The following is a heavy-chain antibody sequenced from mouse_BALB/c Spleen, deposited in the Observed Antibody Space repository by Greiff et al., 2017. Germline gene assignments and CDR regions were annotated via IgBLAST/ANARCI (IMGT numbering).Heavy chain of an antibody. CDR2: ISSGGST. CDR3: ARDYGSSYETWYFDV. V-gene: IGHV5-6-5*01. J-gene: IGHJ1*01. CDR1: GFTFSSYA. Sequence: EVKLVESGGGLVKPGGSLKLSCAASGFTFSSYAMSWVRQTPEKRLEWVASISSGGSTYYPDSVKGRFTISRDNARNILYLQMSSLRSEDTAMYYCARDYGSSYETWYFDVWGAGTTVTVSS. D-gene: IGHD1-1*01.